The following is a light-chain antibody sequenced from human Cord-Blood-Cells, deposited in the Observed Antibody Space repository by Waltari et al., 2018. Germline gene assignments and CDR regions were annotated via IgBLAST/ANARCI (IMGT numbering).Light chain of an antibody. Sequence: QSALTQPASVSGSPGQSITISCTGTSRAVGGYNYASWYQQHPGKAPKPVVYYVRKRPSGVSNRCAGSKSGNTASLTISGVQAEDEADYYCSSETSSSTGVFGGGTKLTVL. J-gene: IGLJ2*01. CDR1: SRAVGGYNY. V-gene: IGLV2-14*01. CDR2: YVR. CDR3: SSETSSSTGV.